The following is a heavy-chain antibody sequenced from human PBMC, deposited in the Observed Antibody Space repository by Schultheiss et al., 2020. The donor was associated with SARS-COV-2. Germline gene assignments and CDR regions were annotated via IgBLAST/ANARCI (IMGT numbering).Heavy chain of an antibody. Sequence: SCAASGFTFSGSAMHWVRQAPGKGLEWVAVISYDGSNKYYADSVKGRFTISRDNSKNTLYLQMNSLRAEDTAVYYCASMVRGVIITHFDYWGQGTLVTVSS. CDR2: ISYDGSNK. CDR3: ASMVRGVIITHFDY. D-gene: IGHD3-10*01. J-gene: IGHJ4*02. CDR1: GFTFSGSA. V-gene: IGHV3-30-3*02.